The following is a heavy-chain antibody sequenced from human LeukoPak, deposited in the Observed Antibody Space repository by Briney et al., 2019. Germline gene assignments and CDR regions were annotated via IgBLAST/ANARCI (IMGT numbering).Heavy chain of an antibody. Sequence: SQTLSLTCTVSGGSISSGDYYWSWIRQPPGKGLEWIGYIYYSGSTYYNPSLKSRVTISVDTSKNQFSLKLSSVTAADTAVYYCARVLPGNSGSWYRREQYYFDYWGQGTLVTVSS. CDR3: ARVLPGNSGSWYRREQYYFDY. CDR2: IYYSGST. V-gene: IGHV4-30-4*01. D-gene: IGHD6-13*01. J-gene: IGHJ4*02. CDR1: GGSISSGDYY.